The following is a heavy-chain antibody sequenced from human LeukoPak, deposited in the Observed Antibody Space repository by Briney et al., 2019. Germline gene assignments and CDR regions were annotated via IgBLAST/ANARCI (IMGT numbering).Heavy chain of an antibody. CDR2: IYPGDSDT. Sequence: GESLQISCKGSGYSFTSYWIGWVRQMPGKGLEWMGIIYPGDSDTRYSPSFQGQVTISADKSISTAYLQWSSLKASDTAMYYCARSPYYYDSSGYYPLLFDYWGQGTLVTVSS. J-gene: IGHJ4*02. CDR1: GYSFTSYW. D-gene: IGHD3-22*01. V-gene: IGHV5-51*01. CDR3: ARSPYYYDSSGYYPLLFDY.